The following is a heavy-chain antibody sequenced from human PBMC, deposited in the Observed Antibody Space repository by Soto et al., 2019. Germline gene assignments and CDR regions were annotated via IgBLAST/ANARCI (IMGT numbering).Heavy chain of an antibody. J-gene: IGHJ6*02. CDR1: GGAINSETYY. CDR2: IYYSGTT. Sequence: PSETLSLTCNVPGGAINSETYYWAWIRQPPGKGLEWIGSIYYSGTTYYNPSLKSRVTISVDTSKNQFSLRLSSVTAADTAVYYCARHGNGYSYGMDVWGQGTTVNVS. CDR3: ARHGNGYSYGMDV. D-gene: IGHD2-21*01. V-gene: IGHV4-39*01.